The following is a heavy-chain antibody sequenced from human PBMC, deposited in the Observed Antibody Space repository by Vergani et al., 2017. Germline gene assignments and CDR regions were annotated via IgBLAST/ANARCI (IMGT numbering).Heavy chain of an antibody. V-gene: IGHV3-21*01. CDR1: GFTFSSYS. CDR2: ISSSSSYI. Sequence: EVQLVESGGGLVKPGGSLRLSCAASGFTFSSYSMNWVRQAPGKGLEWVSSISSSSSYIYYADSVKGRFTISRDNAKNSLYLQMNSLRAEDTAVYYCARDSHYSDSSGLHDVFDIWGQGTMVAVSS. J-gene: IGHJ3*02. CDR3: ARDSHYSDSSGLHDVFDI. D-gene: IGHD3-22*01.